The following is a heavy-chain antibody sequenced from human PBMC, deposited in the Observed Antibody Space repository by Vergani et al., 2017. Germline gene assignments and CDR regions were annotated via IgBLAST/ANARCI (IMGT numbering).Heavy chain of an antibody. D-gene: IGHD2-15*01. Sequence: EVQLLESGGGLVQPGGSLRLSCGASGFTFSSYAMTWVRQAPGKGLEWVSAISGSGGNTFYTDSVKGRFTISRDNSKDTLYLQMNSLRVEDTAIYYCVKARDPNCKGGNCYSYYYGLDLWGQGTTVTVSS. V-gene: IGHV3-23*01. CDR1: GFTFSSYA. CDR2: ISGSGGNT. CDR3: VKARDPNCKGGNCYSYYYGLDL. J-gene: IGHJ6*02.